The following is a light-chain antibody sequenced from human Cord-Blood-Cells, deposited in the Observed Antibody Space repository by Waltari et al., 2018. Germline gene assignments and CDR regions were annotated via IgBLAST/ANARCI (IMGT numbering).Light chain of an antibody. Sequence: QSVLTQPPSASGTPAQRVTISCSGSSSNIGSNYVSWYQQLPGTAPKLLIYRNNQRPSGVPDRCSGSNSGTSASRAISGLRSEDAADYYCAAWDDSLSGVVFGGGTKLTVL. CDR1: SSNIGSNY. J-gene: IGLJ2*01. CDR3: AAWDDSLSGVV. CDR2: RNN. V-gene: IGLV1-47*01.